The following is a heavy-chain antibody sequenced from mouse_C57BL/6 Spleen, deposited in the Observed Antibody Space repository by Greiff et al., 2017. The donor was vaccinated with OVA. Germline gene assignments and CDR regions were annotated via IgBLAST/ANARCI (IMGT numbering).Heavy chain of an antibody. Sequence: EVQLVESGGGLVKPGGSLKLSCAASGFTFSDYGMHWVRQAPEKGLEWVAYISSGSSTIYYADTVKGRFTISRDNAKNTLFLQMTSLRSEDTAMYYCARAITGTGGLFDYWGQGTTLTVSS. V-gene: IGHV5-17*01. J-gene: IGHJ2*01. D-gene: IGHD4-1*01. CDR3: ARAITGTGGLFDY. CDR1: GFTFSDYG. CDR2: ISSGSSTI.